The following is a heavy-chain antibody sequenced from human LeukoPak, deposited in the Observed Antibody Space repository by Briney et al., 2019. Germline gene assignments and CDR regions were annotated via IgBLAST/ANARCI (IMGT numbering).Heavy chain of an antibody. CDR2: ISYDGSNK. CDR1: GFTFSSYA. CDR3: ARDLRAAGYYFDY. J-gene: IGHJ4*02. Sequence: PGGSLRLSCAASGFTFSSYAMHWVRQAPGKGLEWVAVISYDGSNKYYADSVKGRFTISRDNSKNTLYLQMNSLRAEDTAVYYCARDLRAAGYYFDYWGQGTLVTVSS. V-gene: IGHV3-30-3*01. D-gene: IGHD6-13*01.